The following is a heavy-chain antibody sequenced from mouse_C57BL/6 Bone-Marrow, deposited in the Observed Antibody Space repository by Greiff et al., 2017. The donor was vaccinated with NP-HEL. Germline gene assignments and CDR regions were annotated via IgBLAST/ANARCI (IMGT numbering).Heavy chain of an antibody. CDR3: ATYDYDDY. Sequence: QVQLKQSGAELVRPGASVKLSCKASGYTFTDYYINWVKPRPGQGLEWIARIYPGSGNTYYNEKFKGKATLTAEKSSSTAYMQLSSLTSEDSAVYFCATYDYDDYWGQGTTLTVSS. J-gene: IGHJ2*01. V-gene: IGHV1-76*01. CDR2: IYPGSGNT. D-gene: IGHD2-4*01. CDR1: GYTFTDYY.